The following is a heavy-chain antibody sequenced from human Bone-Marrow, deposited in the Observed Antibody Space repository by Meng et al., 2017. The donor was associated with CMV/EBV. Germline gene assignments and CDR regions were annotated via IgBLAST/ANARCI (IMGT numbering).Heavy chain of an antibody. Sequence: ASVKVSCKASGYTFTGYYMHWVRQAPGQGLEWMGWINPNSGGTNYAQKFQGRVTMTRDTSISTAYMELSRLRSDDTAVYYCARVFASSTRSGYCDYWGQGTLVTVSS. CDR1: GYTFTGYY. J-gene: IGHJ4*02. CDR2: INPNSGGT. D-gene: IGHD2-2*01. V-gene: IGHV1-2*02. CDR3: ARVFASSTRSGYCDY.